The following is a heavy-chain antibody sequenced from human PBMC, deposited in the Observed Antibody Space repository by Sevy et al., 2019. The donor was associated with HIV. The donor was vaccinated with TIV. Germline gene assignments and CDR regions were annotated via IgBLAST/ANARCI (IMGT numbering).Heavy chain of an antibody. Sequence: GGSLRLSCSVSGFTFNTYSFHWVRQAPGMGLEWVSVISSDGVNKYYADSVRGRFTISRDNSKSTLYLQMNNLRAGDTGVYDCARGGILVEGDDRTTPFDFWGQGTLVTVSS. CDR2: ISSDGVNK. CDR1: GFTFNTYS. J-gene: IGHJ4*02. CDR3: ARGGILVEGDDRTTPFDF. D-gene: IGHD2-15*01. V-gene: IGHV3-30-3*01.